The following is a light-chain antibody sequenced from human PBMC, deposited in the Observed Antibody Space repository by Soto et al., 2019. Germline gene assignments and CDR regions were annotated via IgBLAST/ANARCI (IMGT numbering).Light chain of an antibody. CDR1: SGHSSYA. Sequence: QLVLTQSPSASASPGASVKLTCTLSSGHSSYAIAWHQQQPEKGPRYLMKVKSDGSHTKGDGIPDRFSGSSSGAERYLTISSLQSEDVADYYCQTWGAGHVVFGGGTKLTVL. CDR3: QTWGAGHVV. V-gene: IGLV4-69*01. CDR2: VKSDGSH. J-gene: IGLJ2*01.